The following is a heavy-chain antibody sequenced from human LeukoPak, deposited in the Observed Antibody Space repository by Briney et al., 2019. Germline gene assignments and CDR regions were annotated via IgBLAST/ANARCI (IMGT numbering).Heavy chain of an antibody. D-gene: IGHD3-22*01. J-gene: IGHJ4*02. Sequence: GGSLRLSCAASGFTFSSYAMSWVRQAPGKGLEWVSAISGSGGSIYYADSVKGRFTISRDNAKNSLYLQMNSLRAEDTAVYYCASYPLSAYYYDSSGPDPLDYWGQGTLVTVSS. V-gene: IGHV3-23*01. CDR1: GFTFSSYA. CDR3: ASYPLSAYYYDSSGPDPLDY. CDR2: ISGSGGSI.